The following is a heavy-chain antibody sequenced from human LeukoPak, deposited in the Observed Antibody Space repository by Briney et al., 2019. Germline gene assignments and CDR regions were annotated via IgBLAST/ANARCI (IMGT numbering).Heavy chain of an antibody. D-gene: IGHD3-10*01. CDR3: ARSESRELLWFGELSR. CDR2: IYYSGST. Sequence: SETLSLTCTVSGGSISSYYWSWISQPPGKGLEWIGYIYYSGSTYYNPSLKSRVTISVDTSKNQFSLKLSSVTAADTAVYYCARSESRELLWFGELSRWGQGTLVTVSS. V-gene: IGHV4-59*06. CDR1: GGSISSYY. J-gene: IGHJ4*02.